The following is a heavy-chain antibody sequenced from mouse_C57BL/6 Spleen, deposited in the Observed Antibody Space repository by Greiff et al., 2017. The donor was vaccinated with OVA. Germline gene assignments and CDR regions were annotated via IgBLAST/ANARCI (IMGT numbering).Heavy chain of an antibody. Sequence: VQLQQSGPELVKPGASVKIPCKASGYTFTDYNMDWVKQSHGKSLEWIGDINPNNGGTIYNQKFKGKATLTVDKSSSTAYMELRSLTSEDTAVYYCARGYYDYDLAWFAYWGQGTLVTVSA. CDR1: GYTFTDYN. J-gene: IGHJ3*01. CDR3: ARGYYDYDLAWFAY. V-gene: IGHV1-18*01. D-gene: IGHD2-4*01. CDR2: INPNNGGT.